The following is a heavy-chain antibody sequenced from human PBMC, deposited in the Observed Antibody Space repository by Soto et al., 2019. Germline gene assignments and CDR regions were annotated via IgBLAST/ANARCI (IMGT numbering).Heavy chain of an antibody. J-gene: IGHJ6*03. Sequence: PSETLSLTCTVSGGSISSGGYYWTWIRQHPGEGLEWIGYIFYSGSTYYNPSLKSRVTISMDTSKNQFSLRLSSVTAADTAVYYCARDQGYYLVRQGYMDVWGKGTTVTGSS. CDR2: IFYSGST. CDR1: GGSISSGGYY. CDR3: ARDQGYYLVRQGYMDV. V-gene: IGHV4-31*03. D-gene: IGHD3-22*01.